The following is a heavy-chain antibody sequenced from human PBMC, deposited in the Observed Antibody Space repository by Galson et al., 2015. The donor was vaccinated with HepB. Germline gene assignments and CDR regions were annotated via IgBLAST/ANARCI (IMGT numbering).Heavy chain of an antibody. Sequence: SETLSLTCTVSGGSISSSSYYWGWIRQPPGKGLEWIGSIYYSGSTYYNPSLKSRVTISVDTSKNQFSLKLSSVTAADTAVYYCARLSRGWYIVDYWGQGTLVTVSS. CDR2: IYYSGST. CDR3: ARLSRGWYIVDY. D-gene: IGHD6-19*01. V-gene: IGHV4-39*01. CDR1: GGSISSSSYY. J-gene: IGHJ4*02.